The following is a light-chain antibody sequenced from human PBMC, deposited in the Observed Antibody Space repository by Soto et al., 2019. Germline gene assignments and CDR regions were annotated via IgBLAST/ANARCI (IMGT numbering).Light chain of an antibody. J-gene: IGKJ4*01. Sequence: EIVLTQSPGTLSLSPGEGATLSCRASQSVSSSSLTWYQQKRGQAPRLLFYGASTRATGIPDRFSGSGSGTDFTLNISRLEPEDFAVYYCNQYHSSFTFGGGTKVEIK. CDR3: NQYHSSFT. V-gene: IGKV3-20*01. CDR2: GAS. CDR1: QSVSSSS.